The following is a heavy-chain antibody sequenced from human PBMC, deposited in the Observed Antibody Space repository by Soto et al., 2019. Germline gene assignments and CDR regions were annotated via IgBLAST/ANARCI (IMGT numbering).Heavy chain of an antibody. CDR3: ARGHSGSYRTGEGYYYGMDV. V-gene: IGHV4-59*01. CDR1: GGSISSYY. CDR2: IYYSGST. Sequence: QVQLQESGPGLVKPSETLSLTCTVSGGSISSYYWSWIRQPPGKGLEWIGYIYYSGSTNYNPSLKSRVTTSVDTSTTQFSLQLSSVTAADTAVYYCARGHSGSYRTGEGYYYGMDVWGQGTTVTVSS. J-gene: IGHJ6*02. D-gene: IGHD1-26*01.